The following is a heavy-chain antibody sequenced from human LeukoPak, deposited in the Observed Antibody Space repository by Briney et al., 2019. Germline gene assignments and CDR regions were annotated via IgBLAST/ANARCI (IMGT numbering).Heavy chain of an antibody. CDR3: ARGGSGWPDDY. CDR1: GFTFSSYS. CDR2: ITSSSSTI. Sequence: GGSLRLSCAASGFTFSSYSMSWVRQAPGKGLQWVSYITSSSSTIYYADSVKGRFTISRDNAKNSLYLQMNSLRAEDTAVYYCARGGSGWPDDYWAREPWSPSPQ. D-gene: IGHD6-19*01. V-gene: IGHV3-48*01. J-gene: IGHJ4*02.